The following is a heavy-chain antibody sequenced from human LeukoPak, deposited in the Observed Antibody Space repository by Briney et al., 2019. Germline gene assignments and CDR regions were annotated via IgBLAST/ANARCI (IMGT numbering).Heavy chain of an antibody. CDR3: ARDTDVRYTSGGSCCINYFDY. CDR1: GFTFSDYY. CDR2: ISSSGSTI. D-gene: IGHD2-15*01. J-gene: IGHJ4*02. Sequence: GGSLRLSCAASGFTFSDYYMSWIRQAPGKGLEWVSYISSSGSTIYYADSVKGRFTISRDNAKNSLYLQMNSLRAEDTAVYYCARDTDVRYTSGGSCCINYFDYWGQGTLVTVSS. V-gene: IGHV3-11*01.